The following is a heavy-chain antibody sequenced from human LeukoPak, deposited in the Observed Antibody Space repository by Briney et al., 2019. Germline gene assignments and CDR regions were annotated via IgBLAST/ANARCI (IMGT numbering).Heavy chain of an antibody. CDR3: AREKWELPNNWFDP. J-gene: IGHJ5*02. V-gene: IGHV1-2*02. CDR1: GYTFTGYY. D-gene: IGHD1-26*01. Sequence: ASVKVSCKASGYTFTGYYMHWVRQAPGQGLEWMGWISAYNGNTNYAQKLQGRVTMTRNTSISTAYMELSSLRSEDTAVYYCAREKWELPNNWFDPWGQGTLVTVSS. CDR2: ISAYNGNT.